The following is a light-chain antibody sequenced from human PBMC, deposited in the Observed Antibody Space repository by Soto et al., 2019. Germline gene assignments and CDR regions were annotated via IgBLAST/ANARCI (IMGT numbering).Light chain of an antibody. CDR2: LGS. J-gene: IGKJ1*01. CDR3: MQALQTTWT. CDR1: QSLLHSNGYNY. V-gene: IGKV2-28*01. Sequence: DIVMSQSPLSLPVTPGEPASISCRSSQSLLHSNGYNYLDWYLQKPGQSPQLLIYLGSNRSSGVPDRFSGSGSGRDFTLKISRAQAEDVGVYYCMQALQTTWTFGQGTKVEIK.